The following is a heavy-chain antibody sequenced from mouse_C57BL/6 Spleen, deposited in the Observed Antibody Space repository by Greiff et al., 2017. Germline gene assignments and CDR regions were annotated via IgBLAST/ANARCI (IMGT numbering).Heavy chain of an antibody. J-gene: IGHJ4*01. CDR3: AITTVVATRAMDY. Sequence: QVQLQQPGAELVRPGSSVKLSCKASGYTFTSYWMHWVKQRPIQGLEWIGNIDPSDSETHYNQKFKDKATLTVDKSSSTAYMQLSSLTSEDSAVYYCAITTVVATRAMDYWGQGTSVTVSS. CDR1: GYTFTSYW. CDR2: IDPSDSET. V-gene: IGHV1-52*01. D-gene: IGHD1-1*01.